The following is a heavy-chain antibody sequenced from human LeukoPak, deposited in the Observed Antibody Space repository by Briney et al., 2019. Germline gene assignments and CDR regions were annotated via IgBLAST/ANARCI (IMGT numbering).Heavy chain of an antibody. V-gene: IGHV1-46*01. CDR2: INPSGGST. CDR1: GYTFTSYY. J-gene: IGHJ3*02. CDR3: ARDLRAPTPNDNAEAFDI. Sequence: ASVKVSCKASGYTFTSYYMHWVRQAPGQGLEWMGIINPSGGSTSYAQKFQGRVTMTRDMSTSTVYMELSSLRAEDTAVYYCARDLRAPTPNDNAEAFDIWGQGTMVTVSS. D-gene: IGHD3-9*01.